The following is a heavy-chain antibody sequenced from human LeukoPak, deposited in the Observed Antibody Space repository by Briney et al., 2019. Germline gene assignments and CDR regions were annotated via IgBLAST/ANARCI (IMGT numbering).Heavy chain of an antibody. J-gene: IGHJ4*02. CDR2: IIPILGIA. CDR3: ARTVLVVTAIPFDY. CDR1: GGTLSSYA. Sequence: SVKVSCKASGGTLSSYAISWVRQAPGQGLEWMGRIIPILGIANYAQKFQGRVTITADKSTSTAYMELSSLRSEDTAVYYCARTVLVVTAIPFDYWGQGTLVTVSS. D-gene: IGHD2-21*02. V-gene: IGHV1-69*04.